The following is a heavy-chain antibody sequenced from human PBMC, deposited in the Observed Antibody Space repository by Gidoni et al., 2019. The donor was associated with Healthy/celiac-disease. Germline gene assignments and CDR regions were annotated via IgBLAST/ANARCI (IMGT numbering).Heavy chain of an antibody. CDR3: AKDGKPTIFGVVHYYYYYGMDV. J-gene: IGHJ6*02. CDR1: GFTFSSYG. CDR2: ISYDGSNK. D-gene: IGHD3-3*01. V-gene: IGHV3-30*18. Sequence: QVQLVESGGGVVQPGRSLRLSCAASGFTFSSYGMHWFRQARGKGLEWVAVISYDGSNKYYADSVKGRFTISRDNSKNTLYLQMNSLRAEDTAVYYCAKDGKPTIFGVVHYYYYYGMDVWGQGTTVTVSS.